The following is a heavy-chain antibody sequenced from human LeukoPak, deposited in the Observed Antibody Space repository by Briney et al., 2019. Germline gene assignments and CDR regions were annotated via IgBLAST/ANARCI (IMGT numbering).Heavy chain of an antibody. J-gene: IGHJ4*02. CDR1: GYTFTGYY. CDR3: ARNGDSSGYYYFDY. CDR2: INPNSGGT. V-gene: IGHV1-2*02. Sequence: ASVKVSCKASGYTFTGYYMHWVRQAPGQGLEWMGWINPNSGGTNYAQKFQGRVTMTRDTSISTAYMELSRLRSDDTAVYYCARNGDSSGYYYFDYWGQGTLVTVSS. D-gene: IGHD3-22*01.